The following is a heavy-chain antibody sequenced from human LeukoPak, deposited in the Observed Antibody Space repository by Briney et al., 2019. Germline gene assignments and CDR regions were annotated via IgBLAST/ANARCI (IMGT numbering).Heavy chain of an antibody. CDR1: GFTFSSYS. CDR2: ISSSSSYI. J-gene: IGHJ3*02. Sequence: GGSLRLSCAASGFTFSSYSMNWVRQAPGKGLEWVSSISSSSSYIYYADSVKGRFTISRDNAKNSLYLQMNSLRAEDTAVYYCARDGALGRWLGEFDAFDIWGQGTMVTVSS. D-gene: IGHD3-10*01. CDR3: ARDGALGRWLGEFDAFDI. V-gene: IGHV3-21*01.